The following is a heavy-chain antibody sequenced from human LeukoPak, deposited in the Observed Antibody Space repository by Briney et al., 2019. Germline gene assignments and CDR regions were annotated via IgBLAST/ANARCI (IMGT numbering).Heavy chain of an antibody. V-gene: IGHV4-59*01. D-gene: IGHD1-26*01. CDR2: IHYSGSP. Sequence: PSETLSLTCAVSGGSISTYYWSWVRQPPGKGLEWIGYIHYSGSPNYNPSLKSRVTISLDTSKNQFSLKLSSVTAADTAVYYCARGNSGSYWPDYWGQGTLVTVSS. CDR3: ARGNSGSYWPDY. J-gene: IGHJ4*02. CDR1: GGSISTYY.